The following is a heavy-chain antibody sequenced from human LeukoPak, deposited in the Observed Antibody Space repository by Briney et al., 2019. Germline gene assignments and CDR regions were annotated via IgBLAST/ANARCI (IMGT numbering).Heavy chain of an antibody. Sequence: SVKVSCKASGGTFSSYAISWVRQAPGQGLEWMGGIIPIFGTANYAQKFQGRVTITADESTSTAYMELSSLRSEDTAVYYCARDAGYSSSWYGGLWTWGQGTLVTVSS. J-gene: IGHJ5*02. CDR2: IIPIFGTA. D-gene: IGHD6-13*01. CDR3: ARDAGYSSSWYGGLWT. CDR1: GGTFSSYA. V-gene: IGHV1-69*01.